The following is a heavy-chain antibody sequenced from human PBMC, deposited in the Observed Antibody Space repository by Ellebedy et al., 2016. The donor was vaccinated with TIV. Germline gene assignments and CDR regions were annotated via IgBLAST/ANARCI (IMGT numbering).Heavy chain of an antibody. J-gene: IGHJ4*02. V-gene: IGHV3-30*09. CDR3: AIDRPGTVVAGALEY. Sequence: GESLKISCAASGVTFSGYVMHWVRQAPGKELEVMASISYGCSNKYYADAVKGRFAISRDNSENTLYLQVNSLTTEDTAVYYCAIDRPGTVVAGALEYWGQGTLVTVSS. CDR2: ISYGCSNK. D-gene: IGHD6-19*01. CDR1: GVTFSGYV.